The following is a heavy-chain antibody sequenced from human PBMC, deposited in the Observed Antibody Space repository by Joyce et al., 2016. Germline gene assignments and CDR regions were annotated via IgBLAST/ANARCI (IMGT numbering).Heavy chain of an antibody. J-gene: IGHJ4*02. CDR1: GFSFSGYY. D-gene: IGHD4-23*01. CDR2: INPDRGDI. CDR3: AREYGGTFYFDY. V-gene: IGHV1-2*02. Sequence: QVQLVQSGAEVKNPGAPVKVSCKASGFSFSGYYIHWLRQAPGQGLEGMGWINPDRGDIIYAQKFQGRVTMTRDTSISTVYLELGRLTSDDTALYYCAREYGGTFYFDYWGQVTLVTVSS.